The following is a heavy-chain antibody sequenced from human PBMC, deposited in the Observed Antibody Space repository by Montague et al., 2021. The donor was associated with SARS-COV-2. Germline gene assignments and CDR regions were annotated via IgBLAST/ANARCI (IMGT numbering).Heavy chain of an antibody. J-gene: IGHJ6*02. CDR2: ISYDGSNK. V-gene: IGHV3-30-3*01. CDR1: GFTFSSYA. D-gene: IGHD2/OR15-2a*01. CDR3: ARTLLDYYGMDV. Sequence: SLRLSCAASGFTFSSYAMHWVRQAPGKGLEWVAVISYDGSNKYYADSVKGRFTISRDNSKNTLYLQMNSLRAEDTAVYDCARTLLDYYGMDVWDQGTTVTVSS.